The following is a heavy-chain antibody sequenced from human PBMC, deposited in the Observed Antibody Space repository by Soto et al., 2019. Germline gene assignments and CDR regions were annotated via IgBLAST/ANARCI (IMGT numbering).Heavy chain of an antibody. J-gene: IGHJ6*04. CDR1: GGSVSSGSYY. D-gene: IGHD6-19*01. CDR3: ARGIEGWYQGRYYNGIEV. V-gene: IGHV4-61*01. Sequence: PSETLSLTCTVSGGSVSSGSYYWSWIRQPPGKGLEWIGYIYYSGSTNYNPSLKSRVTISVDTSKNQFSLKLSSVTAADTAVYYCARGIEGWYQGRYYNGIEVCGKGTTVAVGS. CDR2: IYYSGST.